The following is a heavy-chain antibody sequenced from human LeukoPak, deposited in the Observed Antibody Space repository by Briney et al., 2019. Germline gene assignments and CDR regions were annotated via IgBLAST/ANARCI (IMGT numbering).Heavy chain of an antibody. CDR3: ARHRAYCGDACLYYYLDS. D-gene: IGHD2-21*02. Sequence: KTSETLSLTCTVSGGSITSHYWSWVRQPPGKGLEWIANIDYNGNANYNPSLKSRVTISLHTSKKQVSLNLSSVTAADTAVYYCARHRAYCGDACLYYYLDSCGQGTLVTVSS. CDR2: IDYNGNA. J-gene: IGHJ4*02. V-gene: IGHV4-59*11. CDR1: GGSITSHY.